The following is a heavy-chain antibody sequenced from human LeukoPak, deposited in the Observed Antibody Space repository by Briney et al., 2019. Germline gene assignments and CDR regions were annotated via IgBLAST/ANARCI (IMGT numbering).Heavy chain of an antibody. D-gene: IGHD5-18*01. CDR3: AGSTWMVTLDY. V-gene: IGHV3-23*01. Sequence: GALRLSCAASGFTFSSYGMSWVRQAPGKGLEWVSTISGSGSSTYYADSVKGRFTISRDNSKNTLYLQMNSLRAEDTAVYYCAGSTWMVTLDYWGQGTLVTVSS. J-gene: IGHJ4*02. CDR2: ISGSGSST. CDR1: GFTFSSYG.